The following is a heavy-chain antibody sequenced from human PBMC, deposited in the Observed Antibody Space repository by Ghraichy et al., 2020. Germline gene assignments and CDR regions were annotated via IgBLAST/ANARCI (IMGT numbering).Heavy chain of an antibody. J-gene: IGHJ4*02. CDR3: ARYDGSSPFDY. CDR1: GGSFSGYY. Sequence: SETLSLTCAVYGGSFSGYYWSWIRQPPGKGLEWIGEINHSGSTNYNPSLKSRVTISVDTSKNQFSLKLSSVTAADTAVYYCARYDGSSPFDYWGQGTLVTVSS. CDR2: INHSGST. D-gene: IGHD6-6*01. V-gene: IGHV4-34*01.